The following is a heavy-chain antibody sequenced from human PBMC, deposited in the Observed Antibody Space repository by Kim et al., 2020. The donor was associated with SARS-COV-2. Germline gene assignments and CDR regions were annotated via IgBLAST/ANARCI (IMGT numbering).Heavy chain of an antibody. CDR1: GDSITSGSSY. D-gene: IGHD6-19*01. J-gene: IGHJ4*02. V-gene: IGHV4-39*01. Sequence: SETLSLTCSVSGDSITSGSSYWAWIRQPPGKGLEWIGSISSSGSTSYNPSLKSRLTIFVDSSKNQFFLKLSSLTATDTAVYYCATRRSGSGWSFDYWGQGTLLTVSS. CDR3: ATRRSGSGWSFDY. CDR2: ISSSGST.